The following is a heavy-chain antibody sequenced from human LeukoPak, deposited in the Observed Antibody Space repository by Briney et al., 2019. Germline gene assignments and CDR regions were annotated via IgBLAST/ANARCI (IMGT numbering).Heavy chain of an antibody. CDR1: GYMFTSYN. CDR2: VSSSGANT. CDR3: ARDQHYATDY. D-gene: IGHD2-2*01. Sequence: ALLKVSCKASGYMFTSYNMQWVRQAPGQGLEWMGMVSSSGANTKYAQKFRGRVTMTSDTSTSTVYIELSSLISDDTAVYYCARDQHYATDYWGQGTLVTVCS. V-gene: IGHV1-46*03. J-gene: IGHJ4*02.